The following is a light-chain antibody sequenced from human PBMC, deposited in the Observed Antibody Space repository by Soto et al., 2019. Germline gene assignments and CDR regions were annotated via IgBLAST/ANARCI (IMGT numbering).Light chain of an antibody. CDR2: EVS. CDR3: NSYTSINTLV. CDR1: SSDVGGCNY. J-gene: IGLJ3*02. Sequence: QSALTQPASVSGSPGQSITISCTGTSSDVGGCNYVSWYQHHPGKAPKLMIYEVSNRPSGVSNRFSGSKSGNTASLTISGLQAEDEADYYCNSYTSINTLVFGGGTKLTVL. V-gene: IGLV2-14*01.